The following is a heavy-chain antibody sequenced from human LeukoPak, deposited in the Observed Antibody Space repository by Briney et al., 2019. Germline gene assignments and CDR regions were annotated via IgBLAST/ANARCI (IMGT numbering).Heavy chain of an antibody. Sequence: PGGSLRLSCAASGFTFSNAWMSWVRQAPGKGLEWVGRIKSKTDGGTTDYAAPVKGRFTISRDDSKNTLYLQMNGLKTEDTAVYYCTTDRYRGSYSDYYYGMDVWGQGTTVTVSS. CDR2: IKSKTDGGTT. CDR1: GFTFSNAW. CDR3: TTDRYRGSYSDYYYGMDV. V-gene: IGHV3-15*01. D-gene: IGHD1-26*01. J-gene: IGHJ6*02.